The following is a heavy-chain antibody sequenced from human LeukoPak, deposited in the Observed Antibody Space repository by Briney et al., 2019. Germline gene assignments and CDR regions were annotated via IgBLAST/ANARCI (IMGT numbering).Heavy chain of an antibody. CDR2: IYYTGIT. Sequence: SETLSLTCTVSGGSINSYYWSWMRQPPGKGLEWIGYIYYTGITKYNPSPKSRVTISVDTSKNQFSLKLSSVTAADTAVYYCARYCRDGGCYDYWGQGTLVTVSS. J-gene: IGHJ4*02. D-gene: IGHD2-15*01. CDR1: GGSINSYY. CDR3: ARYCRDGGCYDY. V-gene: IGHV4-59*01.